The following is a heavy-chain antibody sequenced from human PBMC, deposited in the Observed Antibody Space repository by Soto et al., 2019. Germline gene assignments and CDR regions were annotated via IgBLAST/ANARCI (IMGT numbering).Heavy chain of an antibody. V-gene: IGHV3-11*01. Sequence: QVQLVESGGGLVKPGGSLRLSCAASGFTFSDYYMSWIRQAPGKGLEWVSYISSSGSTIYYADSVKGRFTISRDNAKNSLYLQMNSVRAEDTAVYYCARRGTYCSGGSCYSGGYYYYGMDVWGQGTTVTVSS. CDR1: GFTFSDYY. D-gene: IGHD2-15*01. J-gene: IGHJ6*02. CDR2: ISSSGSTI. CDR3: ARRGTYCSGGSCYSGGYYYYGMDV.